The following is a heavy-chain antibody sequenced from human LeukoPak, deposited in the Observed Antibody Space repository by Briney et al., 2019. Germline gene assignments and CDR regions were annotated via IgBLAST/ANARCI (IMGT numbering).Heavy chain of an antibody. Sequence: ASVKVSCKASGYTFTGYYMHWVRQAPGQGLGWMGWINHNSGGTNYAQKFQGRVTMTRDTSISTAYMELSRLRSDDTAVYYCARSDVTSNYYDSSGYFNWFDPWGQGTLVTVSS. V-gene: IGHV1-2*02. CDR3: ARSDVTSNYYDSSGYFNWFDP. J-gene: IGHJ5*02. CDR2: INHNSGGT. CDR1: GYTFTGYY. D-gene: IGHD3-22*01.